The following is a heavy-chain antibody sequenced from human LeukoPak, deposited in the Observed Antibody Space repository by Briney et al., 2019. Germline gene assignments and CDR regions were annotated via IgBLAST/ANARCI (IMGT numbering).Heavy chain of an antibody. J-gene: IGHJ4*02. V-gene: IGHV4-59*01. D-gene: IGHD5-24*01. CDR1: GGSISSYS. CDR3: ARTRRDGYNYYFDY. Sequence: SETLSLTCTVSGGSISSYSWSWIRQPPGKGLEWIGYIHYSGNTNYNPSLKSRVTISVDTPENQFSLKLSSVTAADTAVYYCARTRRDGYNYYFDYWGQGTLVTVSS. CDR2: IHYSGNT.